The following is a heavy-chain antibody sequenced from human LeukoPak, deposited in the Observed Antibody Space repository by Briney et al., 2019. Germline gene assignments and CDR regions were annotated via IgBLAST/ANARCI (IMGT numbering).Heavy chain of an antibody. CDR1: GFTFSSYS. CDR3: ANLLISGGDFDY. J-gene: IGHJ4*02. D-gene: IGHD3-16*01. V-gene: IGHV3-21*04. Sequence: GGSLRLSCAASGFTFSSYSMNWVRQAPGKGLEWVSSISSSSSYIYYADSVKGRFTISRDNSKNTLYLQMNSLRAEDTAVYYCANLLISGGDFDYWGQGTLVTVSS. CDR2: ISSSSSYI.